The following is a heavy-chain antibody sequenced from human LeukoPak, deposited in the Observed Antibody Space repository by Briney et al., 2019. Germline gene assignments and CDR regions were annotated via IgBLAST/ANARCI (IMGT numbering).Heavy chain of an antibody. J-gene: IGHJ4*02. CDR2: IYYSGSS. Sequence: PSETLSLTCAVSRYFISIINCWGWIRQPPGKGLEWIGYIYYSGSSNYNPSLKSRVTISVDTSKNQFSLKLSSVTAADTAVYYCARGHYDSSGYWLSYFDYWGQGSLVTVSS. CDR3: ARGHYDSSGYWLSYFDY. V-gene: IGHV4-28*03. D-gene: IGHD3-22*01. CDR1: RYFISIINC.